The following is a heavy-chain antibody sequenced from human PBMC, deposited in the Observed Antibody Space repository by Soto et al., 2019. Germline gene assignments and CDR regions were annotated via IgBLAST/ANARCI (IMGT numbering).Heavy chain of an antibody. Sequence: ASVKVSCKASGYTFTSYDINWVRQATGQGLEWMGWMNPNSGNTGYAQKFQGRVTMTRHTSISTAYMELSSLRSEDTAVYYCARGPSAYYDFWSGYYQTEPAEYFQHWGQGTLVTVSS. V-gene: IGHV1-8*01. CDR2: MNPNSGNT. CDR1: GYTFTSYD. D-gene: IGHD3-3*01. J-gene: IGHJ1*01. CDR3: ARGPSAYYDFWSGYYQTEPAEYFQH.